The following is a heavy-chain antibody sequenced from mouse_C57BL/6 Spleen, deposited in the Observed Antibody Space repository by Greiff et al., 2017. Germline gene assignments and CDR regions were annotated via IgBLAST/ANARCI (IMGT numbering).Heavy chain of an antibody. CDR1: GYTFTDYY. CDR3: ARMAYYYAMDY. CDR2: INPNNGGT. Sequence: EVQLQQSGPELVKPGASVKISCKASGYTFTDYYMNWVKQSHGKSLEWIGDINPNNGGTSYNQKLKGKATLTVDKSSSTAYMELRSLTSEDSAVYYCARMAYYYAMDYWGQGTSVTVSS. J-gene: IGHJ4*01. V-gene: IGHV1-26*01.